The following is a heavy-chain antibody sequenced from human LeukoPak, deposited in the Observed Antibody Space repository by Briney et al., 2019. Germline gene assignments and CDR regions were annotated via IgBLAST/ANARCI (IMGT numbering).Heavy chain of an antibody. CDR3: ADSDTVRGAWLDP. CDR2: INPNSGGT. J-gene: IGHJ5*02. D-gene: IGHD3-10*01. CDR1: GYTFTAYH. V-gene: IGHV1-2*02. Sequence: ASVKVSCKASGYTFTAYHMHWVRQAPGQGLEWMGWINPNSGGTNYEQKFQGRVTMTRDTSISTAYMELSRLRSDDTAVYYCADSDTVRGAWLDPWGQGTLVTVSS.